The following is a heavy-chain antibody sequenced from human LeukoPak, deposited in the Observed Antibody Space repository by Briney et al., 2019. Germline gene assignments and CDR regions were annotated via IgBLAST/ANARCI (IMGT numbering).Heavy chain of an antibody. D-gene: IGHD3-9*01. Sequence: GGSLRLSCAASGFTFDDYGLNWVRQTPGKGLEWVSSISSSSSYIYYADSVKGRFTISRDNAKNSLYLQMNSLRAEDTAVYYCASLGGAYYDILTGYSPDYWGQGTLVTVSS. V-gene: IGHV3-21*01. CDR3: ASLGGAYYDILTGYSPDY. J-gene: IGHJ4*02. CDR2: ISSSSSYI. CDR1: GFTFDDYG.